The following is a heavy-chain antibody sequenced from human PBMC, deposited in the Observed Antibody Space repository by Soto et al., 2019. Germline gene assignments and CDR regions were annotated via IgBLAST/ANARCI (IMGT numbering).Heavy chain of an antibody. CDR1: GFSLSTSGMR. J-gene: IGHJ5*02. D-gene: IGHD2-2*02. V-gene: IGHV2-70*04. CDR2: IDWDDDK. Sequence: SGSYAGEPTQTLALTCTFSGFSLSTSGMRVSWIRQPPGKALEWLARIDWDDDKFYSTSLKTRLTISKDTSKNQVVLTMTNMDPVDTATYYCARDNYCSSTSCYRTSNWFDPWGQGTLVTVSS. CDR3: ARDNYCSSTSCYRTSNWFDP.